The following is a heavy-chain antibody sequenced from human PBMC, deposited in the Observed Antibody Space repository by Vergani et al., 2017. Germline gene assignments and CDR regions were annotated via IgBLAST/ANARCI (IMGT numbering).Heavy chain of an antibody. V-gene: IGHV4-39*01. D-gene: IGHD2-2*01. J-gene: IGHJ4*02. CDR3: ARHSRQLILEG. Sequence: QLQLQESCPGLVKPSETLSLTFTVSCGSISSSSYYWGWIRQPPGKGLEWIGSIYYSGSTYYNPSLKSRVTISVDTSKNQFSLKLSSVTAADTAVYYCARHSRQLILEGWGQGTLVTVSS. CDR2: IYYSGST. CDR1: CGSISSSSYY.